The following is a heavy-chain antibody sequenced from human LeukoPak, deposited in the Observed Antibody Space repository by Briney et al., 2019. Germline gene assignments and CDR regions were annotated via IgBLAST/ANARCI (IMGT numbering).Heavy chain of an antibody. CDR3: ARPGIAAAVTDY. CDR1: GFTFSSYS. D-gene: IGHD6-13*01. J-gene: IGHJ4*02. V-gene: IGHV3-21*01. Sequence: GGSLRLSCAASGFTFSSYSMNGVRQAPGKGLEWVSSISSSSSYRYYADSARGRFTISRDNAKNSLYLQMNSLRAEDTAVYYCARPGIAAAVTDYWGQGTLVTVSS. CDR2: ISSSSSYR.